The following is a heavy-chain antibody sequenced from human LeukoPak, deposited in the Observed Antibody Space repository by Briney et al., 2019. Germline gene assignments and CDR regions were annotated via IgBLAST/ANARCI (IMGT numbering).Heavy chain of an antibody. CDR2: IGAYNGNT. CDR3: ARDGYCSSTSCYVGDSGYYYYGMDV. CDR1: GYTFSSYG. D-gene: IGHD2-2*03. V-gene: IGHV1-18*01. Sequence: ASVKVSCKASGYTFSSYGISWVRQAHGQGLEWMGWIGAYNGNTNYAQKLQGRVTMTTDTSTSTAYMELRSLRSEDTAVYYCARDGYCSSTSCYVGDSGYYYYGMDVWGQGTTVTVSS. J-gene: IGHJ6*02.